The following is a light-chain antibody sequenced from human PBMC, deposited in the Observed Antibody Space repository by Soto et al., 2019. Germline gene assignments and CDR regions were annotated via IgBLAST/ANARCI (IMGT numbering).Light chain of an antibody. CDR1: RSNIGFNT. CDR3: GSWDHSVTAVV. J-gene: IGLJ2*01. V-gene: IGLV1-44*01. CDR2: TNN. Sequence: QSVLTQPPSASGTPGQNVTIPCSGSRSNIGFNTVTWYQQFPGAAPKLLIQTNNQRPSGVPDRFSGSKSGTSASLAIRGLQSEDEAHYYCGSWDHSVTAVVFGGGTKVAVL.